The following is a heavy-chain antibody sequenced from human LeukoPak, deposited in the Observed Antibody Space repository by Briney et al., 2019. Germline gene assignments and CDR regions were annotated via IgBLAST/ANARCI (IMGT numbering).Heavy chain of an antibody. CDR1: GGSFSGYY. J-gene: IGHJ4*02. CDR3: ARSRRSYYFDY. CDR2: INHSGST. Sequence: SETLSLTCAVYGGSFSGYYWSWIRQPPGKGLEWIGEINHSGSTNYNPSLKSRVTISVDTSQNQFSLKLSSVSAADTAVYYCARSRRSYYFDYWGQGTLVTVSS. V-gene: IGHV4-34*01. D-gene: IGHD1-26*01.